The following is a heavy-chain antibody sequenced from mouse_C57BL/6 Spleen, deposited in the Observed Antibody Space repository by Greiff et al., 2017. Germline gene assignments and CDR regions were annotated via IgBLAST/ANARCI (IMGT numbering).Heavy chain of an antibody. J-gene: IGHJ4*01. D-gene: IGHD3-1*01. CDR2: INPYNGGT. CDR3: ARYRAILDYAMDY. CDR1: GYTFTDYY. Sequence: VEPGASVKMSCKASGYTFTDYYMNWVKQSHGKSLEWIGVINPYNGGTSYNQKFKGKATLTVDKSSSTAYMELNSLTSEDSAVYYCARYRAILDYAMDYWGQGTSVTVSS. V-gene: IGHV1-19*01.